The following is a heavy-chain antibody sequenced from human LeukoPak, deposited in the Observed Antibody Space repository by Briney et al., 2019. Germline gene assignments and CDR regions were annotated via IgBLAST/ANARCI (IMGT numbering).Heavy chain of an antibody. J-gene: IGHJ6*02. CDR1: GGSISSYY. D-gene: IGHD3-10*01. V-gene: IGHV4-59*08. CDR3: AKHFYGSGTQSMDV. CDR2: ISYSGST. Sequence: PSETLSLTCTVSGGSISSYYWSCIRQPPGKGLEWIGYISYSGSTNYNPSLKSRVTISIDTSKNQLSLKLSSVTAADTAVYYCAKHFYGSGTQSMDVWGLGTTVTVSS.